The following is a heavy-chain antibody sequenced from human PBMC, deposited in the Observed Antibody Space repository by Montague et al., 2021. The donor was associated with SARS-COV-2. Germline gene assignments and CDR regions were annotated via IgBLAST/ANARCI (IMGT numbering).Heavy chain of an antibody. D-gene: IGHD2-21*02. V-gene: IGHV4-31*03. Sequence: TLSLTCTLSGGSISSGGYYWSWIRQHPGRGLEWIGYIHYSGSTYYNPSLKSRVTISVGTSKNQLSLRLSAVTAADTAVYYCARQPTLEYCGGDCYLDAFDIWGQGTLVTVSS. CDR1: GGSISSGGYY. CDR2: IHYSGST. J-gene: IGHJ3*02. CDR3: ARQPTLEYCGGDCYLDAFDI.